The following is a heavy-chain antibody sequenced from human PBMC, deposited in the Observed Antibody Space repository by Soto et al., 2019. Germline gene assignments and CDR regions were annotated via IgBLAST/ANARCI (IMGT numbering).Heavy chain of an antibody. CDR1: GFTFDDYA. J-gene: IGHJ5*02. V-gene: IGHV3-9*01. Sequence: GGSLRLSCAASGFTFDDYAMHWVRQAPGKGLEWVSGISWNSGSIGYADSVKGRFTISRDNAKNSLYLQMNSLRPEDTAVYYCVKVSTFYDILTGYYSTNCFDPWGQGTLVTVSS. CDR2: ISWNSGSI. D-gene: IGHD3-9*01. CDR3: VKVSTFYDILTGYYSTNCFDP.